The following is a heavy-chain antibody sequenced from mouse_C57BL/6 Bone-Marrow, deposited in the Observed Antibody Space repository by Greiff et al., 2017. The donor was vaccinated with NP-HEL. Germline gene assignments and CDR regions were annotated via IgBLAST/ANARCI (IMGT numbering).Heavy chain of an antibody. CDR1: GYTFTSYW. CDR2: IDPSDSYT. Sequence: QVQLKQPGAELVMPGASVKLSCKASGYTFTSYWMHWVKQRPGQGLEWIGEIDPSDSYTNYNQKFKGKSTLTVDKSSSTAYMQLSSLTSEDSAVYYCARILRPDWYFGVWGTGTTVTVSS. D-gene: IGHD1-1*01. J-gene: IGHJ1*03. CDR3: ARILRPDWYFGV. V-gene: IGHV1-69*01.